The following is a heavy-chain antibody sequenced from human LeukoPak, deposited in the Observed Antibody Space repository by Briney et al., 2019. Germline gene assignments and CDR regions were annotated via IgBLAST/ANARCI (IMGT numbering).Heavy chain of an antibody. D-gene: IGHD4-17*01. V-gene: IGHV1-24*01. CDR1: GYTLTELS. CDR3: ATDPPTYGDYELGYFDY. CDR2: FDPEDGET. Sequence: ASVKVSCKVSGYTLTELSMHWVRQAPGKGLEWMGGFDPEDGETIYAQKFQGRVTMTEDTSTDTAYMELSSLRSEDTAVYYCATDPPTYGDYELGYFDYWGQGTLVTVSS. J-gene: IGHJ4*02.